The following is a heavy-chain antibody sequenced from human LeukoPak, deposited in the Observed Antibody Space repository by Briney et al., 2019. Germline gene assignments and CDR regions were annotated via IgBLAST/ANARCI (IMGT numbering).Heavy chain of an antibody. V-gene: IGHV3-23*01. CDR1: GFTFSSYA. CDR3: AKPPRDFWSGPTRDY. J-gene: IGHJ4*02. Sequence: GGSLRLSCAASGFTFSSYAMSWVRQAPGRGLEWVSAISGSGGSTYYADSVKGRFTISRDNSKNTLYLQMNSLRAEDTAVYYCAKPPRDFWSGPTRDYWGQGTLVTVSS. D-gene: IGHD3-3*01. CDR2: ISGSGGST.